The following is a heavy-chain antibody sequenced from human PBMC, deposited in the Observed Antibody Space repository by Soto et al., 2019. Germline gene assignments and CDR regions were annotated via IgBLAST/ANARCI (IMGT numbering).Heavy chain of an antibody. V-gene: IGHV2-5*01. J-gene: IGHJ6*02. D-gene: IGHD2-15*01. Sequence: QITLKESGPTLVKPTETLTLTCTFSGFSLSTSKMGVGWIRQPPGKALEWLALIYWNEEKRYSPSLKSRLTNTTXISKNQVILTMINMDPVDTATYYCAHTPPDSLMDVWGQGTTVTVSS. CDR1: GFSLSTSKMG. CDR3: AHTPPDSLMDV. CDR2: IYWNEEK.